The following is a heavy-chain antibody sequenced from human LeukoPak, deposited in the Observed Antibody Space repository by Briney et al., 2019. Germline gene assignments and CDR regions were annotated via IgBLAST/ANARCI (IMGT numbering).Heavy chain of an antibody. J-gene: IGHJ4*02. Sequence: GGSLRLSCAASGFTFNNYAMYWVRQAPGKGLEWVAGVFGSGGSAHYTDSVKGRFTIFRDNSKNTVYLHMNSLRAEDTAVYYCGKTTVGYSSGRYPGWPVDYWGQGTLVTVSS. CDR3: GKTTVGYSSGRYPGWPVDY. V-gene: IGHV3-23*01. D-gene: IGHD6-19*01. CDR1: GFTFNNYA. CDR2: VFGSGGSA.